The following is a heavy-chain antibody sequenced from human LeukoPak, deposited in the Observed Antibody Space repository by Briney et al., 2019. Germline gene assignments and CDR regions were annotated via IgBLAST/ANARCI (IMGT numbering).Heavy chain of an antibody. CDR3: ARLTGGSRAIIDY. D-gene: IGHD1-26*01. V-gene: IGHV1-2*02. Sequence: GASVKVSCKASGYTFTGYYMHWVRQAPGQGLEWMGWINPNSGGTNYAQKFQGRVTMTRDTSISTAYMELSRLRSDDTAVYYCARLTGGSRAIIDYWGQGTLVTVSS. J-gene: IGHJ4*02. CDR2: INPNSGGT. CDR1: GYTFTGYY.